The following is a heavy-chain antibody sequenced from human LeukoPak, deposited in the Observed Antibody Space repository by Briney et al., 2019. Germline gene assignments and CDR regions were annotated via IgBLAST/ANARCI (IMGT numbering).Heavy chain of an antibody. D-gene: IGHD3-16*01. Sequence: PGGSLRLSCAASGFAFSSNYMSWVRQPPGKGLEGVSGMHSDGRTHYSDSVKGPFTISRHNFNNTLSLQMDSLRAQDTAVYYCARDQVLRGSYRTYYYCMDVWGKGTTVTVSS. CDR2: MHSDGRT. V-gene: IGHV3-53*01. J-gene: IGHJ6*04. CDR3: ARDQVLRGSYRTYYYCMDV. CDR1: GFAFSSNY.